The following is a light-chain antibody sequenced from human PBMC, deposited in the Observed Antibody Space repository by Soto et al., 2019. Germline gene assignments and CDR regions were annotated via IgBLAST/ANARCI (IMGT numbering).Light chain of an antibody. CDR3: QQYNTPWT. V-gene: IGKV1-5*01. CDR2: DAS. J-gene: IGKJ1*01. Sequence: DIQMTQSPSTLSASVGDRVTITCRASQCISRWLAWYQQKPGKAPNLLIYDASTLHSGVPSRFSGSGSGTEFTLTITNLQPDDFATYFCQQYNTPWTFGQGTNVEIK. CDR1: QCISRW.